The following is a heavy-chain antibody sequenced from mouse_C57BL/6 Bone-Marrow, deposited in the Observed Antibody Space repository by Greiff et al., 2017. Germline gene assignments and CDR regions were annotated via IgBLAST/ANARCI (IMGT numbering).Heavy chain of an antibody. Sequence: VQLQQSGAELVRPGASVKLSCTASGFNIKDDYMHWVKQRPEQGLEWIGWIDPENGDTEYASKFQGKAPITADTSSNTAYLQLSSLTSEDTAVYYCTTSYYGTAWFAYWGQGTLVTVSA. J-gene: IGHJ3*01. V-gene: IGHV14-4*01. D-gene: IGHD1-1*01. CDR1: GFNIKDDY. CDR3: TTSYYGTAWFAY. CDR2: IDPENGDT.